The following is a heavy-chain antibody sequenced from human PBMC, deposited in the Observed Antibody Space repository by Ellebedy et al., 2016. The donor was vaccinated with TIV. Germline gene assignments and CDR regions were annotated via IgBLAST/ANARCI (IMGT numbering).Heavy chain of an antibody. CDR1: GYTFISYG. J-gene: IGHJ5*02. CDR3: SRGEYRNWFDP. V-gene: IGHV1-69*13. CDR2: IIPMYGKT. D-gene: IGHD3-10*01. Sequence: AASVQVSCKASGYTFISYGISWVRQAPGQGLEWMGTIIPMYGKTHYAQKLQGRVTIAADESTNTAFMELIRLKSEDTAICYCSRGEYRNWFDPWGQGTLVTVSS.